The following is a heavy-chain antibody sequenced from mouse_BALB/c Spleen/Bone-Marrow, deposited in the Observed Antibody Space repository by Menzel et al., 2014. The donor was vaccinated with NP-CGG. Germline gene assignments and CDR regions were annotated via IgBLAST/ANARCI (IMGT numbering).Heavy chain of an antibody. D-gene: IGHD2-1*01. CDR2: INPDSSTI. J-gene: IGHJ2*01. Sequence: VQLQQSGGGLVQPGGSLKLPCAASGFDFSRYWMSWVRQAPGKGLEWIGEINPDSSTINYTPSLKDKFIISRDNAKNTLYLQMSKVRSEDTALYYCARQGYYGKGDYWGQGTTLTVSS. V-gene: IGHV4-1*02. CDR3: ARQGYYGKGDY. CDR1: GFDFSRYW.